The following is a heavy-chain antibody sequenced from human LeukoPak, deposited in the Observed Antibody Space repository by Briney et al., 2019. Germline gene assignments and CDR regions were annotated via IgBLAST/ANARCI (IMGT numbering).Heavy chain of an antibody. Sequence: PSETLSLTCTVSGGSISSGSYYWSWIRQPAGKGLEWIGRIYTSGSTNYNPSLKSRVTISVDTSKNQFSLKLSSVTAADTAVYYCAKDPVIYCSSTSCDHDYWGQGTLVTVSS. CDR3: AKDPVIYCSSTSCDHDY. J-gene: IGHJ4*02. D-gene: IGHD2-2*01. CDR1: GGSISSGSYY. V-gene: IGHV4-61*02. CDR2: IYTSGST.